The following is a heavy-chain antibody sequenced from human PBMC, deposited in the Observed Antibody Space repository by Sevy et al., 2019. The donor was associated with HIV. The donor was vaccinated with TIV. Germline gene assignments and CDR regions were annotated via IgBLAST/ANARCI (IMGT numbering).Heavy chain of an antibody. V-gene: IGHV3-48*01. D-gene: IGHD5-12*01. Sequence: GGSLRLSCAASGFTFSNYDMNWVRQAPGNGVEWVSYISSDSGRIYYADSVKVRFTISRDNAKNSLYVQMNRLRAEDTAVYYCAREGGYTDQGMDVWGQGTTVTVSS. CDR3: AREGGYTDQGMDV. CDR1: GFTFSNYD. CDR2: ISSDSGRI. J-gene: IGHJ6*02.